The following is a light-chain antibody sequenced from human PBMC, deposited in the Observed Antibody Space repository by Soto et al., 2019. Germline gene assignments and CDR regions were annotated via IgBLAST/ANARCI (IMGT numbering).Light chain of an antibody. CDR2: GAS. CDR3: QQYNIWPPYT. Sequence: EIVMTQSPATLSVSPGERATLYCKASQRISYNLAWYQQKPGQPPRLLIYGASTRASGIPARFSGSGSGTEFTLTISGLQSEEFALYYCQQYNIWPPYTFGQGTKLAIK. CDR1: QRISYN. V-gene: IGKV3-15*01. J-gene: IGKJ2*01.